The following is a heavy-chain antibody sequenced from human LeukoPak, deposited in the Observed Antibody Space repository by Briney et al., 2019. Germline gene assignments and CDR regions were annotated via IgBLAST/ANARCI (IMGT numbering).Heavy chain of an antibody. D-gene: IGHD3-22*01. Sequence: GGSLRLSCATSVFTFSDYYINWVRQAPGKGLEWVGRTRNKASSYTTDYATSVKGRFTISRDDSKKSLYLQMNGLKTEDTAVYYCATEGDSRGPDYEHWGQGTLVTVSS. J-gene: IGHJ1*01. V-gene: IGHV3-72*01. CDR3: ATEGDSRGPDYEH. CDR2: TRNKASSYTT. CDR1: VFTFSDYY.